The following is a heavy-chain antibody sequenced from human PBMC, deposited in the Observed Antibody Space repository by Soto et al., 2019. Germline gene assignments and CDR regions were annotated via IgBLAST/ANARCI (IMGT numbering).Heavy chain of an antibody. CDR2: ISSSSSYI. Sequence: GGSLRLSCAASGFTFNTYDSYSMNWVRQAPGKGLEWVSSISSSSSYIYYADSVKGRFTISRDNAKNSLYLQMNSLRAEDTAVYYCARGSGYSLDYWGQGTLVTVSS. D-gene: IGHD6-13*01. J-gene: IGHJ4*02. CDR1: GFTFNTYDSYS. CDR3: ARGSGYSLDY. V-gene: IGHV3-21*01.